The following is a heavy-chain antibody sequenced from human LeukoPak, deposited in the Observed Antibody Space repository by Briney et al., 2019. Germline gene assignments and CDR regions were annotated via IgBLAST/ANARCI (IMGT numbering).Heavy chain of an antibody. D-gene: IGHD3-10*01. V-gene: IGHV4-59*01. CDR3: ARDLWFGEYYYYGMDV. Sequence: KPSETLSLTCTVSGGSISSYYWSWIRQPPGKGLEWIGYIYYSGSTNYNPSLKSRVTISVDTSKNQLSLKLSSVTAADTAVYYCARDLWFGEYYYYGMDVWGKGTTVTVSS. CDR1: GGSISSYY. CDR2: IYYSGST. J-gene: IGHJ6*04.